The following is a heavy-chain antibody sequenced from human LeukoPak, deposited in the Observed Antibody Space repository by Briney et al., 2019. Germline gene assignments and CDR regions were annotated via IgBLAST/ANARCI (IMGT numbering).Heavy chain of an antibody. Sequence: ETLSLTCTVSGGSISSYYWSWVRQAPGKGLEWVSVMYSGGGADYADSVKDRFIISRDTAKNTLYLQMNALRPEDTAVYYCTRDSILAERHGRYDAFDIWGQGTMVTVSS. J-gene: IGHJ3*02. CDR3: TRDSILAERHGRYDAFDI. V-gene: IGHV3-66*01. D-gene: IGHD3-9*01. CDR2: MYSGGGA. CDR1: GGSISSYY.